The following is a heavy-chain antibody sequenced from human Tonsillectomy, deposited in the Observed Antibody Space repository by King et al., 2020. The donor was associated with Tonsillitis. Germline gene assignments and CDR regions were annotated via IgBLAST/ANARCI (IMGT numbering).Heavy chain of an antibody. CDR1: GFTFDDYS. D-gene: IGHD6-13*01. J-gene: IGHJ4*02. CDR2: ITWDGGIT. V-gene: IGHV3-43*01. Sequence: DVQLVESGGGVVQPGGSLRLSCAASGFTFDDYSMNWVRQAPGKGLEWISLITWDGGITYYGDSVKGRFTISRDNSKNSLYLQMSSLTTDDSALYFCATDVSPGGTLWGQGTLVSVSS. CDR3: ATDVSPGGTL.